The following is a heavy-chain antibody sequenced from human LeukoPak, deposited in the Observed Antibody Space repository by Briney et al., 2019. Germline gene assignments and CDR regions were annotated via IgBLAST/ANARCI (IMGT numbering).Heavy chain of an antibody. Sequence: SETLSLTCAVYDGSFSGYYWSWIRQPPGKGLEWIGEINHSGSTNYNPSLKSRVTISVDTSKNQFSLKLSSVTAADTAVYYCARVVTDGYYYYYYMDVWGKGTTVTVSS. CDR3: ARVVTDGYYYYYYMDV. V-gene: IGHV4-34*01. J-gene: IGHJ6*03. CDR2: INHSGST. D-gene: IGHD4-23*01. CDR1: DGSFSGYY.